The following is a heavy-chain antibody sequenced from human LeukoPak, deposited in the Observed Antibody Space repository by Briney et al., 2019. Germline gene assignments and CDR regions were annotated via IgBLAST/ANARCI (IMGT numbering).Heavy chain of an antibody. V-gene: IGHV3-7*01. D-gene: IGHD6-13*01. J-gene: IGHJ6*03. CDR1: GFTFSSYW. CDR3: ARVGSSSSWYLYYYYYMDV. Sequence: PGGSLRLSCAASGFTFSSYWMSWVRQAPGKGLEWVANIKQDGSEKYYVDSVKGRFTISRDNAKNSLYLQMNSLRAEDTAVYYCARVGSSSSWYLYYYYYMDVWGKGTTVTVSS. CDR2: IKQDGSEK.